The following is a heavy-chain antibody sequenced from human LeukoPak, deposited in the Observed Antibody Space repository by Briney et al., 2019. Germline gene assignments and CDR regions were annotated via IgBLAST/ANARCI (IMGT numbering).Heavy chain of an antibody. Sequence: GASVKVSCKASGYTFTRYYMHWVRQAPGQGLEWMGIINPSGGSTSYAQKFQGRVTMTRDTSTSTVYMELCSLRSEDTAVYYCARVAPWGFWFDPWGQGTLVTVSS. CDR3: ARVAPWGFWFDP. CDR2: INPSGGST. CDR1: GYTFTRYY. V-gene: IGHV1-46*01. D-gene: IGHD7-27*01. J-gene: IGHJ5*02.